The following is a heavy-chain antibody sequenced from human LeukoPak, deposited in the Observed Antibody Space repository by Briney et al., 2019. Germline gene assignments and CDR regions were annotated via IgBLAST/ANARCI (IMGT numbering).Heavy chain of an antibody. Sequence: GGSLRLSCAASGFTFSTYWMTWVRQAPGKGLEWVANIKEDGSEKSYVDSVKGRVTISRDNAKNSLDLQMNSLRAEDTAVYYCARAGSSSSRDYWGQGTLVTVSS. J-gene: IGHJ4*02. CDR1: GFTFSTYW. V-gene: IGHV3-7*04. CDR3: ARAGSSSSRDY. CDR2: IKEDGSEK. D-gene: IGHD6-6*01.